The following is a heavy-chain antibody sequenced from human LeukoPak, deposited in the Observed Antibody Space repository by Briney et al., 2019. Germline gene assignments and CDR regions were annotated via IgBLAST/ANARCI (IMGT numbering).Heavy chain of an antibody. CDR2: FYYTGST. Sequence: SETLSLTCTVSGGSISPYYWIWIPQPPGKGLEGIGYFYYTGSTDYNPSLKSRVTISGDTSKNQFSLKLSSVTAADTAVYYCARDRHWTNDWVFDYWGQGTLVTVSS. V-gene: IGHV4-59*12. D-gene: IGHD1/OR15-1a*01. CDR3: ARDRHWTNDWVFDY. CDR1: GGSISPYY. J-gene: IGHJ4*02.